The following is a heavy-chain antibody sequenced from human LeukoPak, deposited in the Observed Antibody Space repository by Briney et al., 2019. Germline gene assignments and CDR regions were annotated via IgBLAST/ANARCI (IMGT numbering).Heavy chain of an antibody. CDR3: ARDTSGYCSTSRCYGSWYFDL. J-gene: IGHJ2*01. CDR1: GFTFNTYT. D-gene: IGHD2-2*01. V-gene: IGHV3-48*01. Sequence: GGSLRLSCAASGFTFNTYTMNWVRQAPGKGLEWVSYISGSSGIIDYADSVRGRFTISRDNAKNSLYLQMNSLRAEDTAVYYCARDTSGYCSTSRCYGSWYFDLWGRGTLVTVSS. CDR2: ISGSSGII.